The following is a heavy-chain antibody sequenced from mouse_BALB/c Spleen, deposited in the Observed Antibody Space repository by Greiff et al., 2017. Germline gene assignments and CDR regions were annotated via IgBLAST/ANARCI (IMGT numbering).Heavy chain of an antibody. CDR2: IDPSDSET. J-gene: IGHJ4*01. Sequence: QVQLQQSGLQLVRPGASVKISCKASGYSFTSYWMHWVKQRPGQGLEWIGMIDPSDSETRLNQKFKDKATLTVDKSSSTAYMQLSSPTSEDSAVYYCARGRYDSYYYAMDYWGQGTSVTVSS. D-gene: IGHD2-14*01. CDR1: GYSFTSYW. V-gene: IGHV1S126*01. CDR3: ARGRYDSYYYAMDY.